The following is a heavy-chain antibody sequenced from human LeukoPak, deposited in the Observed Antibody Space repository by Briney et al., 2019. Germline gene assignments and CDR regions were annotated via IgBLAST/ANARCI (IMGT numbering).Heavy chain of an antibody. CDR1: GYTFTTYA. D-gene: IGHD5-18*01. Sequence: ASVKVSCKASGYTFTTYAMHWVRQAPGQGLEWMGWINGDNGKTKYSQKFQGRVTITRDTSAYTAYMELRSLRSEDTAVYYCARRGYSYGLVGYWFDPWGQGTLVTVSS. CDR2: INGDNGKT. V-gene: IGHV1-3*01. J-gene: IGHJ5*02. CDR3: ARRGYSYGLVGYWFDP.